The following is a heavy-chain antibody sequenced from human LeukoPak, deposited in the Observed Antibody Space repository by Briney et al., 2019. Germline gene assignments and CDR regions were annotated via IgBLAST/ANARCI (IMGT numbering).Heavy chain of an antibody. CDR1: GGSISSGAYY. CDR2: IYHSGST. Sequence: SETLSLTCTVSGGSISSGAYYWRWIRQHPGKGLEWIGYIYHSGSTYYNPSLKSRVTISVDRSKNQFSLKLSSVTAADTAVYYCARALRGIRDAFDIWGQGTMVTVSS. CDR3: ARALRGIRDAFDI. J-gene: IGHJ3*02. D-gene: IGHD3-3*02. V-gene: IGHV4-30-2*01.